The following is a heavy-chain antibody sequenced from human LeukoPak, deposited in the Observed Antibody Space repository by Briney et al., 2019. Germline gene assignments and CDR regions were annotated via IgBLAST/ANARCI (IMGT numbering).Heavy chain of an antibody. Sequence: PGGSLRLSCAASGFTFSSYSMNWVRQAPGKGLEWVSYISSSSSTIYYADSVKGRFTISRDNAKNSLYLQMNSLRAEDTAVYYCARVATTVAIAFDIWGQGTMVTVSS. CDR1: GFTFSSYS. D-gene: IGHD5-12*01. V-gene: IGHV3-48*01. CDR3: ARVATTVAIAFDI. J-gene: IGHJ3*02. CDR2: ISSSSSTI.